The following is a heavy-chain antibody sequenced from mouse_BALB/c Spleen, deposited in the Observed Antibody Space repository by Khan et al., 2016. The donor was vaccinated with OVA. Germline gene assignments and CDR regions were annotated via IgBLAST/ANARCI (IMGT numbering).Heavy chain of an antibody. D-gene: IGHD2-4*01. CDR1: GFTFSSYW. CDR3: ALRDYDGPFAY. CDR2: IRLKSDNYAT. V-gene: IGHV6-6*02. Sequence: EVKLEESGGGLVQPGGSMKLSCVASGFTFSSYWMSWVRQSPEKGLEWVAEIRLKSDNYATHYAESVKGKFTISRDDSKSRLYLQMNSLRAEDTGIYYCALRDYDGPFAYWGQGTLATVSA. J-gene: IGHJ3*01.